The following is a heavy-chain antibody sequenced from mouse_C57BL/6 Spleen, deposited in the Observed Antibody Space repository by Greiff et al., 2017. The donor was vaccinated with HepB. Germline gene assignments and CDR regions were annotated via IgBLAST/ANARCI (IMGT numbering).Heavy chain of an antibody. CDR2: ISSGSSTI. J-gene: IGHJ3*01. V-gene: IGHV5-17*01. Sequence: DVMLVESGGGLVKPGGSLKLSCAASGFTFSDYGMHWVRQAPEKGLEWVAYISSGSSTIYYADTVKGRFTISRDNAKNTLFLQMTSLRSEDTAMYYCARHYYGNPAWFAYWGQGTLVTVSA. CDR1: GFTFSDYG. CDR3: ARHYYGNPAWFAY. D-gene: IGHD2-1*01.